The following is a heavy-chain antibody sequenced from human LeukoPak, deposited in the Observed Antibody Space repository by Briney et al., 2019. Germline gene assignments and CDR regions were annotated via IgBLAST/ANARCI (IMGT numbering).Heavy chain of an antibody. Sequence: GGSLRLSCAASGFTFSSYSMNWVRQAPGKGLEWVSSISSSSSYIYYADSVKGRFTISRDNAKNSLYLQMNSLRAEDTAVYYCARTRGGGYIWNDAGFDYWGQGTLVTVSS. CDR1: GFTFSSYS. CDR2: ISSSSSYI. CDR3: ARTRGGGYIWNDAGFDY. D-gene: IGHD1-1*01. J-gene: IGHJ4*02. V-gene: IGHV3-21*01.